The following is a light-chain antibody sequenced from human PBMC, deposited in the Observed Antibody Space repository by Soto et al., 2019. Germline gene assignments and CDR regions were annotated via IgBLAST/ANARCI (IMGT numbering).Light chain of an antibody. CDR3: QQTHTSPVT. CDR2: GAS. CDR1: QSVSTSY. V-gene: IGKV3-20*01. Sequence: EIVLTQSPGTLSLSPGGRTTLSFRGSQSVSTSYLAWYQQKPGQAPRLVIYGASSRATGIPDRFSGSGSGTHFSLAISNLQPEDFATYYCQQTHTSPVTFGQGTKVDIK. J-gene: IGKJ1*01.